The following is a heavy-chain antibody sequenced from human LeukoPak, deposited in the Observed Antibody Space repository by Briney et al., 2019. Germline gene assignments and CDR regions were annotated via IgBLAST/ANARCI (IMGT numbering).Heavy chain of an antibody. D-gene: IGHD2-2*02. Sequence: PSETLSLTCAVYGGSFSGYYWSWIRQPPGKGLEWIGEINHSGSTNYNPSLKSRVTISVDTSKNQFSLKLSSVTAADTAVYYCARDYPVVPAAIWGGYYYYYMDVWGKGTTVTVSS. V-gene: IGHV4-34*01. CDR3: ARDYPVVPAAIWGGYYYYYMDV. J-gene: IGHJ6*03. CDR1: GGSFSGYY. CDR2: INHSGST.